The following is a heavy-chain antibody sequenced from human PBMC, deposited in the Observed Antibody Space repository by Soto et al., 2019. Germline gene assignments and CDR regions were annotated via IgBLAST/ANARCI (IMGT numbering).Heavy chain of an antibody. CDR1: GYTFINHW. CDR3: ATPRIPYDTSYFDY. Sequence: RGESLKISCRASGYTFINHWVVWLSQMPGKGLEWMGIVYPDHSNTIYGPSFQGHVTISADRAINTAYLQWNNLKASDTAMYYCATPRIPYDTSYFDYGGHGTLVTVSS. CDR2: VYPDHSNT. J-gene: IGHJ4*01. D-gene: IGHD3-9*01. V-gene: IGHV5-51*01.